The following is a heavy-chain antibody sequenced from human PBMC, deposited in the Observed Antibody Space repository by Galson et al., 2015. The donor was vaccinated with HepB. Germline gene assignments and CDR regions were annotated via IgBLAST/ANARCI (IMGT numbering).Heavy chain of an antibody. D-gene: IGHD1-20*01. J-gene: IGHJ6*02. Sequence: SLRLSCAASGFTFSSYAMHWVRQAPGKGLEWVAVISYDGSNKYYADSVKGRFTISRDNSKNTLYLQMNSLRAEDTAVYYCARDVVTAAGAGGMDVWGQGTTVTVSS. CDR2: ISYDGSNK. CDR1: GFTFSSYA. V-gene: IGHV3-30*04. CDR3: ARDVVTAAGAGGMDV.